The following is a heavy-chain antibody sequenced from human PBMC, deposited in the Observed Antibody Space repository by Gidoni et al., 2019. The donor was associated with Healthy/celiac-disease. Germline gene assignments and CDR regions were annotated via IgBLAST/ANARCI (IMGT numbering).Heavy chain of an antibody. J-gene: IGHJ4*02. D-gene: IGHD3-22*01. CDR1: GCTFSSYA. Sequence: EVQLLESGGGLVQPGGSLRLSCAASGCTFSSYAMSWVRQAPGKGREWVSAISGSGGSTYYADSVKGRFTISRDNSKNTLYLQMNSLRAEDTAVYYCAKGGDSSGYYLGFYFDYWGQGTLVTVSS. V-gene: IGHV3-23*01. CDR2: ISGSGGST. CDR3: AKGGDSSGYYLGFYFDY.